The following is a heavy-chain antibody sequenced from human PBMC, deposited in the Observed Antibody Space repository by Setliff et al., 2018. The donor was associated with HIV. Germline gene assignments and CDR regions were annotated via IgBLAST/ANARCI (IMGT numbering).Heavy chain of an antibody. CDR2: VYSNGST. CDR3: ARSPVGTPEYYFDY. V-gene: IGHV4-59*11. CDR1: GGSISGHY. J-gene: IGHJ4*02. D-gene: IGHD1-26*01. Sequence: KTSETLSLTCTVSGGSISGHYWSWIRQTPGKGLEWIGYVYSNGSTNYNPSLKSRVTISVDTSKNQFSLKLSSVTAADTAVYYCARSPVGTPEYYFDYWGQGTLVTVSS.